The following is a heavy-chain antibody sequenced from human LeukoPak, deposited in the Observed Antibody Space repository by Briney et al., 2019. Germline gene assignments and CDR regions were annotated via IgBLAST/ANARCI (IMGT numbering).Heavy chain of an antibody. CDR1: GFTFSTYA. CDR2: ISGSGGST. V-gene: IGHV3-23*01. CDR3: ARDVPGYFLDY. Sequence: GGSLRLSCAASGFTFSTYAMSWVRQAQGKGLEWVSAISGSGGSTYYADSVKGRFTISRDNSKNTLYLQMNSLRAEDTAVYYCARDVPGYFLDYWGQGTLVTVSS. D-gene: IGHD5-18*01. J-gene: IGHJ4*02.